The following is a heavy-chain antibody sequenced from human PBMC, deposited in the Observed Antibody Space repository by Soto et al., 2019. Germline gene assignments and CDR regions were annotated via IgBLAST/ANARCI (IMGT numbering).Heavy chain of an antibody. D-gene: IGHD5-18*01. V-gene: IGHV1-69*13. Sequence: ASVKVSCKASGGTFSSYAISWVRQAPGQGLEWMGGIIPIFGTANYAQKFQGRVTITADESTSTAYMELSSLRSEDTAVYYCASRGYSYGIYLDDAFDIWGQGTMVTVSS. CDR1: GGTFSSYA. CDR3: ASRGYSYGIYLDDAFDI. CDR2: IIPIFGTA. J-gene: IGHJ3*02.